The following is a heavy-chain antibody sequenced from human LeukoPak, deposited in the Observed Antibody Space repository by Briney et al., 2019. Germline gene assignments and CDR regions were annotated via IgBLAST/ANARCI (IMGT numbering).Heavy chain of an antibody. V-gene: IGHV3-23*01. D-gene: IGHD3-22*01. CDR1: GFTFSSYG. J-gene: IGHJ4*02. CDR2: ISGSGDRT. Sequence: GGSLRLSCAASGFTFSSYGMHWVRQAPGKGLEWVSGISGSGDRTYYADSVKGRFSISRDNSKNTLYLQMNSLRAEDTAVYYCAKDIHYYDSSGYGYWGQGTLVTVSS. CDR3: AKDIHYYDSSGYGY.